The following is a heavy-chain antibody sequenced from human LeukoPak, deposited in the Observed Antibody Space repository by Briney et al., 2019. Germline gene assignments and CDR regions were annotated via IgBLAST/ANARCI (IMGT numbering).Heavy chain of an antibody. J-gene: IGHJ4*02. CDR2: ISSSSSYI. V-gene: IGHV3-21*01. D-gene: IGHD3-10*01. CDR1: GFTFSSYS. CDR3: ARAKDNYYGSGSYD. Sequence: EGSLRLSCAASGFTFSSYSMNWVRQAPGKGLEWVSSISSSSSYIYYADSVKGRFTISRDNAKNSLYLQMYSLRAEDTAVYYCARAKDNYYGSGSYDWGQGTLVTVSS.